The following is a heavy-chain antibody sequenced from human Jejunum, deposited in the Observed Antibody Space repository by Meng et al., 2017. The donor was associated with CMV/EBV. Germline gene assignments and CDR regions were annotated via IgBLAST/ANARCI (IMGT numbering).Heavy chain of an antibody. CDR3: AKDISSRGYSAGDY. CDR2: ISWDGDTT. Sequence: SGVTFDDYTMHGVRQAPGKGLDWVSLISWDGDTTYYADSVRGRFTISRDNNRNSLYLQMNNLRPEDTALYYCAKDISSRGYSAGDYWGQGTLVTVSS. V-gene: IGHV3-43*01. CDR1: GVTFDDYT. J-gene: IGHJ4*02. D-gene: IGHD5-12*01.